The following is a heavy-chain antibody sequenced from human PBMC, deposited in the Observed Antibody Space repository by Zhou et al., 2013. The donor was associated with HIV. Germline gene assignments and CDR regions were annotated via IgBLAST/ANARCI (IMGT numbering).Heavy chain of an antibody. V-gene: IGHV1-69*04. CDR2: IIPILGIA. D-gene: IGHD6-6*01. Sequence: QVQLVQSGAEVKKPGSSVKVSCKASGGTFSSYAISWVRQAPGQGLEWMGRIIPILGIANYAQKFQGRVTITADKSTSTAYMELSSLRSEDTAVYYCARDRAVAARPGFMDVWGKGTTVTVSS. CDR1: GGTFSSYA. J-gene: IGHJ6*03. CDR3: ARDRAVAARPGFMDV.